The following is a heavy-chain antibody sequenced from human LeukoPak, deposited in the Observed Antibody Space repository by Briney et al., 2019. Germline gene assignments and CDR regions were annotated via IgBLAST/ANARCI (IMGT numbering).Heavy chain of an antibody. CDR3: ARVRIAAAGTYYYYYYMDV. Sequence: PSETLSLTCTVSGGSISSYYWSWIRQPPGKGLEWIGYIYYSGSTNYNPSLKSRVTISVDTSKNQFSLKLSSVTAADTAVYYCARVRIAAAGTYYYYYYMDVWGKGTTVTISS. V-gene: IGHV4-59*01. J-gene: IGHJ6*03. D-gene: IGHD6-13*01. CDR1: GGSISSYY. CDR2: IYYSGST.